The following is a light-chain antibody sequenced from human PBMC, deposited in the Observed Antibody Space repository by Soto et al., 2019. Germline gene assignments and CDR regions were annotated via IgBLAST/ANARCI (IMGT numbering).Light chain of an antibody. CDR3: QQYNRYSWT. CDR1: QSINNW. J-gene: IGKJ1*01. CDR2: KAS. V-gene: IGKV1-5*03. Sequence: DIQMTQSPSTLSASVGDRVTITCRASQSINNWLAWYQQKPRKAPKLLIYKASILESGLPSRFSGSGSGTEFTLTISSLQPDDFATYYCQQYNRYSWTFGQGTNVE.